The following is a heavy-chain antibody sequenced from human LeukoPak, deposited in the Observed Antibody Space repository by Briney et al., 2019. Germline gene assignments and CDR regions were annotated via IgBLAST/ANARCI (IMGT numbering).Heavy chain of an antibody. J-gene: IGHJ4*02. V-gene: IGHV5-51*01. CDR3: ARALVPRDDIFDF. CDR2: IYPDDSDT. Sequence: GESLKISCKGSGYYFTSYWIGWVRQMPGKGLEWMGIIYPDDSDTKYSPSFQGQVTISADKSISTAYLQWSTLKASDSAMYYCARALVPRDDIFDFWGQGTLVTVSS. CDR1: GYYFTSYW.